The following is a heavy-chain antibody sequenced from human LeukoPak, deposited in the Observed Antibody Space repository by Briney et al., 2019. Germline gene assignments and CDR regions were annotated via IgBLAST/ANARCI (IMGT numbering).Heavy chain of an antibody. V-gene: IGHV1-2*02. CDR3: AREYSVPAAPNWFDP. Sequence: ASVKVSCKASGYTFTGYYMHWVRQAPGQGLEWMGWINPNSGGTNYAQKFQGRVTMTRDTSISTAYMELSRLRSDDTAVYYCAREYSVPAAPNWFDPWAREPWSPSPQ. D-gene: IGHD2-2*01. CDR1: GYTFTGYY. CDR2: INPNSGGT. J-gene: IGHJ5*02.